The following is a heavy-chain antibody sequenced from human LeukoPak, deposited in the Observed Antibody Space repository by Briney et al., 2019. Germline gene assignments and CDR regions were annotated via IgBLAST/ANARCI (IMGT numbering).Heavy chain of an antibody. D-gene: IGHD3-16*01. CDR2: IKQDGSET. V-gene: IGHV3-7*01. CDR1: AFTFSSSW. J-gene: IGHJ4*02. CDR3: LAGGY. Sequence: GGSLRLSCAASAFTFSSSWMSWVRQAPGKGLEWVANIKQDGSETYYVDSVKGRFTISRDNAKNSLYLQMNSLRAEDTAVYYCLAGGYWGQGTLVTVFS.